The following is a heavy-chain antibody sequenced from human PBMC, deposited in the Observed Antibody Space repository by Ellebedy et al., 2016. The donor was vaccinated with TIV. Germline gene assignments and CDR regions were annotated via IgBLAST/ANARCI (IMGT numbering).Heavy chain of an antibody. J-gene: IGHJ5*02. V-gene: IGHV4-38-2*02. CDR3: ARDRMVRGVIQYSWFDP. CDR2: MFHSGST. Sequence: SETLSLTXTVPGYSISGGYYWGWIRQPPGKGLAWIGSMFHSGSTYYNPSLKSRVTISVDTSKTQLSLKLSSVTAADTAIYYCARDRMVRGVIQYSWFDPWGQGTLVTVSS. D-gene: IGHD3-10*01. CDR1: GYSISGGYY.